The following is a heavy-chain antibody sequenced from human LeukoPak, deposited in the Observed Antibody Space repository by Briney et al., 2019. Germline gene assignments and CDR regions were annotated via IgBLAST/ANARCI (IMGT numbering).Heavy chain of an antibody. V-gene: IGHV4-39*01. CDR1: GGSISSGGYY. J-gene: IGHJ6*03. Sequence: SETLSLTCTVSGGSISSGGYYWSWIRQPPGKGLEWIGTIYYSGSTYYNPSLKSRVTISVDTSKNQFSLKLSSVTAADTAVYYCARQGEYYYYYMDVWGKGTTVTVSS. CDR3: ARQGEYYYYYMDV. CDR2: IYYSGST. D-gene: IGHD2-21*01.